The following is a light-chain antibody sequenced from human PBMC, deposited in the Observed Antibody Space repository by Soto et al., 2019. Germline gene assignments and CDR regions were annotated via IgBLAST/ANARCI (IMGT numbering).Light chain of an antibody. CDR1: SNDVGSYNL. CDR3: CTYAGSNYYV. J-gene: IGLJ1*01. V-gene: IGLV2-23*01. Sequence: QSVLTKPASVSGSPGQSITISCTGTSNDVGSYNLVSWYQHHPGKAPKLMIFAGSKRPAGVSNRFSGSKSGNTASLTISGLQAEDEGDFYCCTYAGSNYYVVGTGTKVTVL. CDR2: AGS.